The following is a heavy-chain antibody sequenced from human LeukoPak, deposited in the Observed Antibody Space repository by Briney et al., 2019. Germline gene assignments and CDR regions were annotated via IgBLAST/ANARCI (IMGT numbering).Heavy chain of an antibody. CDR3: ARVAVAGTYYYYYMDV. Sequence: GGSLRLSCAASGFTFSSYAMSWVRQAPGKGLEWVSAINGSASSTYHADSVKGRFTISRDNSKNTLYLQMNSLRAEDTAVYYWARVAVAGTYYYYYMDVWGKGTTVTISS. D-gene: IGHD6-19*01. CDR1: GFTFSSYA. V-gene: IGHV3-23*01. J-gene: IGHJ6*03. CDR2: INGSASST.